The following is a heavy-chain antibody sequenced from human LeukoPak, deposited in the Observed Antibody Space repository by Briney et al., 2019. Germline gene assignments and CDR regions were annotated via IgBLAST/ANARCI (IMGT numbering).Heavy chain of an antibody. Sequence: PGGSLRLSCAASGFTFSSYAMSWVRQAPGKGLEWVSAISGSGGSTYYADSVKGRFTISRDNSKNTLSLQMNSLRAEDTAVYYCAKRDGSGWHYFDYWGQGTLVTVSS. CDR2: ISGSGGST. CDR1: GFTFSSYA. J-gene: IGHJ4*02. V-gene: IGHV3-23*01. CDR3: AKRDGSGWHYFDY. D-gene: IGHD6-19*01.